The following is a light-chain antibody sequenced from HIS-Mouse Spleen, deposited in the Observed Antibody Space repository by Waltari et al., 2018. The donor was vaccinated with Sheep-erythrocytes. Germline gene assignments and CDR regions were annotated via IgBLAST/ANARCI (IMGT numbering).Light chain of an antibody. CDR1: QSISSW. V-gene: IGKV1-5*03. CDR2: KAS. Sequence: IQMTNSPSPRSPPVEAGVTIPCGASQSISSWLAWYQQKPGKAPKLRIYKASSLESGVPSRFSGSGSGTEFTLTISSLQPDDFATYYCQQYNSYPLTFGGGTKVEIK. CDR3: QQYNSYPLT. J-gene: IGKJ4*01.